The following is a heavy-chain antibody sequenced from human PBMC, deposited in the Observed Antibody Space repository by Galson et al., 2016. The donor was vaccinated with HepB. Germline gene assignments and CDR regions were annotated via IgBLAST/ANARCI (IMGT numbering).Heavy chain of an antibody. CDR2: IKQDGRET. V-gene: IGHV3-7*04. J-gene: IGHJ4*02. Sequence: SLRLSCAASGFSFNNFWMNWVRQAPGKGLEWVANIKQDGRETYYADSVKGRFTISRDNAKSSLSLQMDSLRGDDTAVYYCARAQWSPARRAAYFDHWGQGIMVTVSS. CDR1: GFSFNNFW. D-gene: IGHD6-19*01. CDR3: ARAQWSPARRAAYFDH.